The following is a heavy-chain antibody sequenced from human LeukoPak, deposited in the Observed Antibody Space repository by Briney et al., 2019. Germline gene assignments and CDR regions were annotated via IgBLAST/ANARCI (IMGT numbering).Heavy chain of an antibody. Sequence: SETLSLTCSVSGGSMSSDYWSWIRQSPGKGLEWIGRMFGNGGTNYSPSFQRRATMSVDTSTRRLSLRLNSVTAADTAVYYCARQTAKKWDLPGSFDSWGQGILATVSS. CDR2: MFGNGGT. D-gene: IGHD1-26*01. V-gene: IGHV4-59*08. CDR3: ARQTAKKWDLPGSFDS. J-gene: IGHJ4*02. CDR1: GGSMSSDY.